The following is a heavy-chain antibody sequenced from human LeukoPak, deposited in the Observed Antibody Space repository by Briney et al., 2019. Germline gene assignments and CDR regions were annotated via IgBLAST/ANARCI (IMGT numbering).Heavy chain of an antibody. Sequence: GGTLRLSCAASGFTFSSYAMSWVRQAPGKGLEWVSTISGSTGSTYYANSVKGRFTIPRDNSENTLYLQMNSLRAEDTAVYYCAKLGYSYAPDYWGQGTLVTVSS. J-gene: IGHJ4*02. CDR3: AKLGYSYAPDY. V-gene: IGHV3-23*01. D-gene: IGHD5-18*01. CDR1: GFTFSSYA. CDR2: ISGSTGST.